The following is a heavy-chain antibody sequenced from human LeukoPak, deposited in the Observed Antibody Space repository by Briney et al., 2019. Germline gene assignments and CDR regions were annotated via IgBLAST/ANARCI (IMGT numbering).Heavy chain of an antibody. CDR2: INHSGST. V-gene: IGHV4-34*01. CDR1: GGSFSVYY. J-gene: IGHJ4*02. CDR3: ARGRQRYFDVNYFDY. Sequence: KSSETLSLTCAVYGGSFSVYYWSWIRQPPGKGLEWIGEINHSGSTNYNPSLKSRVTISVDTSKNRFSLKLSSVTAADTAVYYCARGRQRYFDVNYFDYWGQGTLVTVSS. D-gene: IGHD3-9*01.